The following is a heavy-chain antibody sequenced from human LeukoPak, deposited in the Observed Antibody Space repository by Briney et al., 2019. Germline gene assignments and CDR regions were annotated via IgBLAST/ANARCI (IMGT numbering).Heavy chain of an antibody. CDR1: GFTFSIYS. CDR3: ARALKGYSSSWYGIVDY. D-gene: IGHD6-13*01. V-gene: IGHV3-21*01. CDR2: ISSSRSYI. Sequence: GGSLRLSCAASGFTFSIYSMNWGRQAPGKGREWVSSISSSRSYIYYADSVKGRFTISRDNAKNSLYLQMNSLRAEDTAVYYCARALKGYSSSWYGIVDYWGQGTLVTVSS. J-gene: IGHJ4*02.